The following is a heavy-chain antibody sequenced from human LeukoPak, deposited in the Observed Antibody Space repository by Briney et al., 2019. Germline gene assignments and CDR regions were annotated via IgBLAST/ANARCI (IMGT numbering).Heavy chain of an antibody. V-gene: IGHV1-18*01. Sequence: SVKVSCKASGYTFTSYGISWVRQAPGQGLDWMGWISAYHGNTNYPQKLQGRVTLTTDTSTSTAYMGLRSLRSDDTAVYYCARDGCWKRPRRYSSSWYVDYWGQGTLVTVSS. CDR1: GYTFTSYG. CDR2: ISAYHGNT. CDR3: ARDGCWKRPRRYSSSWYVDY. J-gene: IGHJ4*02. D-gene: IGHD6-13*01.